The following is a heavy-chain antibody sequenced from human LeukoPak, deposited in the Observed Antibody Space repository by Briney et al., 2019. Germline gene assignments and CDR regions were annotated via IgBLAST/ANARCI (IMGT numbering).Heavy chain of an antibody. J-gene: IGHJ4*02. CDR2: ISYDGSNK. CDR3: AKSGDYGSGSYSYYFDY. CDR1: GFTFSSYG. D-gene: IGHD3-10*01. V-gene: IGHV3-30*18. Sequence: GGSLRLSCAASGFTFSSYGMHWVRQAPGKGLEWVAVISYDGSNKYYADSVKGRFTISRDNSKNTLYLQMNSLRAEDTAVYYCAKSGDYGSGSYSYYFDYWGQGTLVTVSS.